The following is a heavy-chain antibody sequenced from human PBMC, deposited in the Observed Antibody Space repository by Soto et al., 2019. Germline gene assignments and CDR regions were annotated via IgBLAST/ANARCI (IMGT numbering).Heavy chain of an antibody. CDR2: INEDGTIS. J-gene: IGHJ4*02. Sequence: GGSLRLSCAASRFSFSDYWMSWVRQAPAKGPEWVAQINEDGTISAYVDSVKGRFTISRDNARNSLYLQMNSLRAEDTAMYYCARDLARDLDSWGQGMQVPSPQ. V-gene: IGHV3-7*01. CDR3: ARDLARDLDS. CDR1: RFSFSDYW.